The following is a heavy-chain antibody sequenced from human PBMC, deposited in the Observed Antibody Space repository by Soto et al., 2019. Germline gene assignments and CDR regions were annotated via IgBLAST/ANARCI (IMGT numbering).Heavy chain of an antibody. CDR2: IYYSGST. J-gene: IGHJ5*02. Sequence: PSETLSLTCTVSGGSISSGDYYWSWIRQPPGKGLEWIGYIYYSGSTYYNPSLKSRVTISVDTSKNQFSLKLSSVTAADTAVYYCAREPVWGSYRPNWFDPWGQGTLVTVSS. D-gene: IGHD3-16*02. V-gene: IGHV4-30-4*01. CDR3: AREPVWGSYRPNWFDP. CDR1: GGSISSGDYY.